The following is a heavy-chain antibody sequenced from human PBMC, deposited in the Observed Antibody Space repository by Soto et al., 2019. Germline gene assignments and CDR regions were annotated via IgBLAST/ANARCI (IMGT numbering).Heavy chain of an antibody. CDR1: EFTVSNNY. CDR3: AREGVTMIASDY. D-gene: IGHD3-22*01. CDR2: IYSGGST. V-gene: IGHV3-53*01. Sequence: PGGSLRLSCAASEFTVSNNYMSWVRQTPGKGLEWVSVIYSGGSTFYADSVKGRFIISRDNSKNTLYLQMNSLRAEDTAVYYCAREGVTMIASDYWGQGTLVTVS. J-gene: IGHJ4*02.